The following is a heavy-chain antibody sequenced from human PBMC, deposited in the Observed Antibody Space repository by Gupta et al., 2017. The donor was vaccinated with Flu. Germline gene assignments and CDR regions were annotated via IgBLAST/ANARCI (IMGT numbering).Heavy chain of an antibody. Sequence: QVQLVESGGGVVQPGRSLRLSCAASGFTFSSYGMHWVRQAPGKGLEWVAVISYDGSNKYYADSVKGRFTISRDNSKNTLYLQMNSLRAEDTAVYYCAKGWYELDYWGQGTLVTVSS. CDR1: GFTFSSYG. J-gene: IGHJ4*02. V-gene: IGHV3-30*18. D-gene: IGHD6-13*01. CDR2: ISYDGSNK. CDR3: AKGWYELDY.